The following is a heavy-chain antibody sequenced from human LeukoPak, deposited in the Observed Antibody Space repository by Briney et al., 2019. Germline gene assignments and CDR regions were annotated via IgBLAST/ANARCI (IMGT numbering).Heavy chain of an antibody. V-gene: IGHV3-30*03. CDR1: GFTFSSYG. Sequence: GGSLRLSCAASGFTFSSYGMHWVRQAPGKGLEWVAVISYDGSNKYYADSVKGRFTISRDNSKNTLYLQMNSLRAEDTAVYYRAPRDDYWGQGTLVTVSS. CDR3: APRDDY. CDR2: ISYDGSNK. J-gene: IGHJ4*02.